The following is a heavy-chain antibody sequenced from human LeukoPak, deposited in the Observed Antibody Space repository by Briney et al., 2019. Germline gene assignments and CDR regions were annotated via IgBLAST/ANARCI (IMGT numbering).Heavy chain of an antibody. CDR2: ISYDGSNK. Sequence: GGSLRLSCAASGFTFSSYAMHWVRQAPGKGLGWEAVISYDGSNKYYADSVKGRFTISRDNSKNTLYLQMNSLRAEDTAVYYCARGDCSSTSCDGYIDYWGQGTLVTVSS. J-gene: IGHJ4*02. CDR3: ARGDCSSTSCDGYIDY. D-gene: IGHD2-2*01. V-gene: IGHV3-30*04. CDR1: GFTFSSYA.